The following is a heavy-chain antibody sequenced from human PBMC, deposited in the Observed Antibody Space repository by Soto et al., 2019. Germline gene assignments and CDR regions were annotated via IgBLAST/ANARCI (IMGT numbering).Heavy chain of an antibody. CDR2: INPSGGST. Sequence: ASVKVSCKASGYTFTSYYMHWVRQAPGQGLEWMGIINPSGGSTSYAQKFQGRVTMTRDTSTSTVYMELSSLRSEDTAVYYCAADNYYDINGYRSAAFDIWGQGTMVTVSS. CDR3: AADNYYDINGYRSAAFDI. J-gene: IGHJ3*02. V-gene: IGHV1-46*01. D-gene: IGHD3-22*01. CDR1: GYTFTSYY.